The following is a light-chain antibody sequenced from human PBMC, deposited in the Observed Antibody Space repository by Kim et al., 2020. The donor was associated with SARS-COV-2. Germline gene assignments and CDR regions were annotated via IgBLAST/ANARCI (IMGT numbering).Light chain of an antibody. Sequence: GDRVTITCRASQSISSWLAWYQQKPGKAPKLLIYDASSLESGVPSRFSGSGSGTEFTLTISSLQPDDFATYYCQQYNSFTWTFGQGTKVDIK. CDR2: DAS. J-gene: IGKJ1*01. CDR1: QSISSW. V-gene: IGKV1-5*01. CDR3: QQYNSFTWT.